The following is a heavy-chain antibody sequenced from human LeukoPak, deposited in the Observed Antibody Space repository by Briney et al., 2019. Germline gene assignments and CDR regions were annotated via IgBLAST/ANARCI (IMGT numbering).Heavy chain of an antibody. D-gene: IGHD1-26*01. CDR2: ISAYNGNT. V-gene: IGHV1-18*01. Sequence: GASVKVSCKASGYTFTNYGINWVRQAPGQGLEWMGWISAYNGNTNYAQKLQGRVTMTTDTSTSTAYMELRSLRSDDTAVYYCARDRIVGATGWFDPWGKGTLVTVSS. CDR1: GYTFTNYG. J-gene: IGHJ5*02. CDR3: ARDRIVGATGWFDP.